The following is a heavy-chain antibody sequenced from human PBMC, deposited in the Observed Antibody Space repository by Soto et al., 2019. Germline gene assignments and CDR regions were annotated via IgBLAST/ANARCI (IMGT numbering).Heavy chain of an antibody. V-gene: IGHV1-69*12. CDR1: GGTFSSYA. CDR3: ASESNSDYYDSSGPFDY. D-gene: IGHD3-22*01. J-gene: IGHJ4*02. CDR2: IIPIFGTA. Sequence: QVQLVQSGAEVKKPGSSVKVSCKASGGTFSSYAISWVRQAPGQGREWMGGIIPIFGTANYAQKFQGRVTITADESTSTAYMELSSLRSEDTAVYYCASESNSDYYDSSGPFDYWGQGTLVTVSS.